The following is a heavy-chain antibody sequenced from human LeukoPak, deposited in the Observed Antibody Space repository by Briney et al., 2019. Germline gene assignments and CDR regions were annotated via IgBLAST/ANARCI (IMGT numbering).Heavy chain of an antibody. D-gene: IGHD5-18*01. CDR1: GGTFSYFS. CDR2: FIPLFGTP. CDR3: AREDIPDSAMVTDDS. Sequence: VALVKVSCKASGGTFSYFSINWVRQAPGQGLEWMGGFIPLFGTPKYARKFQGRVTITTDASATTSYLELSSLRSEDTAMYYCAREDIPDSAMVTDDSWGQGTLVTVSS. V-gene: IGHV1-69*05. J-gene: IGHJ5*02.